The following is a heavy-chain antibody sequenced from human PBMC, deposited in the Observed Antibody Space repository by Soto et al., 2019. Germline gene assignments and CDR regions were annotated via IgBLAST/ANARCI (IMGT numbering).Heavy chain of an antibody. D-gene: IGHD4-17*01. CDR2: INRSEKT. V-gene: IGHV4-38-2*01. CDR3: ARSGDDYASYVDY. Sequence: NPSETLSLTCVVSGYSVSDGYYLGWIRQPPGKGLEWIGSINRSEKTYYNPSLKSRLTISVDTSKNQISLTLSSVTAADTAIYYCARSGDDYASYVDYWGQGTLVTVSS. CDR1: GYSVSDGYY. J-gene: IGHJ4*02.